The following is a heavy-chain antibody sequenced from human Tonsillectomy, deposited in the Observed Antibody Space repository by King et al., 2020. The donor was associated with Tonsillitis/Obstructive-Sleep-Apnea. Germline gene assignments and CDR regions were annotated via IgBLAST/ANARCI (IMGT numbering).Heavy chain of an antibody. Sequence: VQLVESGAEVKKPGASVTVSCKASGYTFTDYYMHWVRQAPGQGLEWMGRLNPNSGDTKYAQNFQGRVTMTRDTSTSTAYMELSRRRADDTAVYYCVGDDYTSYTGMGYWGQGTLVTVSA. D-gene: IGHD2-2*02. CDR3: VGDDYTSYTGMGY. J-gene: IGHJ4*02. CDR1: GYTFTDYY. V-gene: IGHV1-2*06. CDR2: LNPNSGDT.